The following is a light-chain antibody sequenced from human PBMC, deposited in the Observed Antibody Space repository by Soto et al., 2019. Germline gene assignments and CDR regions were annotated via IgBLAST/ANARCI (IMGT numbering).Light chain of an antibody. CDR3: EQYYSTPLT. Sequence: DIVMTQSPDSLAVSLGDSSTINCKSSQSVLYSSNNKNYLAWYQQKPGQPPKLLIYWASTRESGVPDRFSGSGSGTDFTLTISSLQAEDVAVYYCEQYYSTPLTCGGGTKVDIK. J-gene: IGKJ4*01. V-gene: IGKV4-1*01. CDR1: QSVLYSSNNKNY. CDR2: WAS.